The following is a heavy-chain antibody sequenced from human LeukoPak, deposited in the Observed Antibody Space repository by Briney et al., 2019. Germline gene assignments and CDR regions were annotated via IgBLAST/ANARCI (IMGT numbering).Heavy chain of an antibody. D-gene: IGHD1-26*01. J-gene: IGHJ4*02. CDR3: ARDHRRVVGATGLDY. V-gene: IGHV1-18*01. CDR2: ISAYNGNT. Sequence: ASVKVSCKASGYTFTSYGISWVRQAPGQGLEWMGWISAYNGNTNYAQKLQGRVTMTTDTSTGTAYMELRSLRSDDTAVYYCARDHRRVVGATGLDYWGQGTLVTVSS. CDR1: GYTFTSYG.